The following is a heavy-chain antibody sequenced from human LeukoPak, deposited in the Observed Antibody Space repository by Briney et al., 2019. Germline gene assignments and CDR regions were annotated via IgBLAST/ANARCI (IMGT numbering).Heavy chain of an antibody. CDR2: ISGSGGST. CDR1: GFTFSFYA. V-gene: IGHV3-23*01. J-gene: IGHJ4*02. Sequence: GGSLRLSCAASGFTFSFYAMSWVRQTPGKGLEWVSAISGSGGSTYYADSVKGRFTISRDNSKNTLYLQMNSLRAEDTAVYYCAREGDYDSSGYYYWGQGTLVTVSS. D-gene: IGHD3-22*01. CDR3: AREGDYDSSGYYY.